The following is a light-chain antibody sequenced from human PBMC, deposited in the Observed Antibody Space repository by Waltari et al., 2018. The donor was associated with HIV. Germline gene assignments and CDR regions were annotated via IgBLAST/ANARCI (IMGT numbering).Light chain of an antibody. J-gene: IGKJ1*01. Sequence: ENVLTQSPGTLSLSPGERATLSCRASQSVISNYFAWYQQKPGQPPRLLIYGASSRATGIPDRFSGSGSGTDFTLTISRLEPEDSAVYYCQQYVSSPTFGRGTKVEIK. V-gene: IGKV3-20*01. CDR3: QQYVSSPT. CDR2: GAS. CDR1: QSVISNY.